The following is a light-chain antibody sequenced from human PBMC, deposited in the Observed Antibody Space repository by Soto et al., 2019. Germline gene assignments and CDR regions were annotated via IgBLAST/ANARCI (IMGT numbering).Light chain of an antibody. J-gene: IGLJ2*01. Sequence: QSALTQPASVSGSPGQSITISCTGTSSDVGGYNYVSWYQQHPGKAPKLMIYDVSNRPAGVSNRFSGYTSSNTASQTIAGLQAEDEADYYCSSYTSRSTVVFGGGTKVTVL. CDR2: DVS. CDR1: SSDVGGYNY. V-gene: IGLV2-14*03. CDR3: SSYTSRSTVV.